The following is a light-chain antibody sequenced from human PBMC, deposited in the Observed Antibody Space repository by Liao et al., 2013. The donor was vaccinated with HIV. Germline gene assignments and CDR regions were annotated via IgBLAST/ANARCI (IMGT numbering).Light chain of an antibody. CDR1: KLGNKF. CDR3: QAWAGSTAV. CDR2: QDA. V-gene: IGLV3-1*01. Sequence: SYELTQPSSVSVSPGQTAIITCSGDKLGNKFVCWYQQKSGQSPVLVIDQDAKRPSGIPERFSGSNSGNTATLTISGTQAVDEADYYCQAWAGSTAVFGTGTKVTVL. J-gene: IGLJ1*01.